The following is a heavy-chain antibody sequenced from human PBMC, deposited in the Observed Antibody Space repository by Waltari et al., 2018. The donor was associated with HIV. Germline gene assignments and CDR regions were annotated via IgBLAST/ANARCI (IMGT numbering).Heavy chain of an antibody. CDR2: IIPIFGTA. J-gene: IGHJ4*02. CDR1: GGTFSSYA. Sequence: QVQLVQSGAEVKKPGSSVKVSCKASGGTFSSYAISWVRQAPGQGLEWMGGIIPIFGTANYAQKFQGRVTITADESTSTAYMELSSLRSEDTAVYYCARDSGAVAGRARFGYLGDYWGQGTLVTVSS. D-gene: IGHD6-19*01. CDR3: ARDSGAVAGRARFGYLGDY. V-gene: IGHV1-69*01.